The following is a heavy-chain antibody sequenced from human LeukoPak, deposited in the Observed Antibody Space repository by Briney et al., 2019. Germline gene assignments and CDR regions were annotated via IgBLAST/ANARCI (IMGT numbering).Heavy chain of an antibody. D-gene: IGHD4-23*01. J-gene: IGHJ4*02. CDR1: GFTFSGYG. CDR2: IQYDGSDK. Sequence: GGSLRLSCAASGFTFSGYGMHWVRQATGQGLGWVAFIQYDGSDKYYADSVKGRFTISRDNSKNTLYLQMNSLRAEDTAVYYCAKDLGNSFDYWGQGTLVTVSS. CDR3: AKDLGNSFDY. V-gene: IGHV3-30*02.